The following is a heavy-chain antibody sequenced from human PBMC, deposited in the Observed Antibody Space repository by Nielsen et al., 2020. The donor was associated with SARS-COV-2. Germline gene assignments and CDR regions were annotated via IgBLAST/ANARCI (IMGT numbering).Heavy chain of an antibody. CDR2: VSSSGGNT. V-gene: IGHV3-23*01. D-gene: IGHD4-11*01. CDR1: GFTFIDYA. J-gene: IGHJ2*01. CDR3: AREIFYTNYGRKYFDL. Sequence: GESLKISCEASGFTFIDYAMGWVRQAPGKGLEWVSRVSSSGGNTYYADSMNDRFTTSRDNAKNSLFLQMNSLRAEDTAVYYCAREIFYTNYGRKYFDLWGRGTLVTVSS.